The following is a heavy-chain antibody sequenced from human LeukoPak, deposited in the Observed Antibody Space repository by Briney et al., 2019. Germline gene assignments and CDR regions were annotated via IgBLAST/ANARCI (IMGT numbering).Heavy chain of an antibody. D-gene: IGHD5-12*01. CDR3: ARDGRQRYSGYEWDY. V-gene: IGHV1-2*02. J-gene: IGHJ4*02. Sequence: AASVKVSCKASGYTLSDYYIHWVRQAPGQGLEWMGWTNPNSGATDHAQKFQDRFTMTRDTSVNTVYMEISSLRSDDTAVYYCARDGRQRYSGYEWDYWGQGTLVTVSS. CDR2: TNPNSGAT. CDR1: GYTLSDYY.